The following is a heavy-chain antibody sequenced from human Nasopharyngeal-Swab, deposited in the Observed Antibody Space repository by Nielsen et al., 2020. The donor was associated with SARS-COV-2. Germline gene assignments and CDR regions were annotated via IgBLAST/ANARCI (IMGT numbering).Heavy chain of an antibody. D-gene: IGHD3-10*01. Sequence: IRQPPGKGLEWVSYIRSSGSTIYYADSVKGRFTISRDNSKNSLYLQMNSLRAEDTAVYYCALDEGAPVLWSGELSTYYYYGMDVWGQGTTVTVSS. V-gene: IGHV3-48*03. CDR3: ALDEGAPVLWSGELSTYYYYGMDV. J-gene: IGHJ6*02. CDR2: IRSSGSTI.